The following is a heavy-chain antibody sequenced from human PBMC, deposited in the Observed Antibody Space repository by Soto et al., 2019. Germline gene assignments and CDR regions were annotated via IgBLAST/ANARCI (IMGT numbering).Heavy chain of an antibody. V-gene: IGHV3-23*01. Sequence: GGSLRLSCAASGFTFTTYAMSWVRQAPGKGLEWVSGIRGSGGSTYYVDSVKGRFTISRDNSKNTLYLQMNSLRAEDTAVYYCARDKTSGATPGDAFDIWGQGTMVTVSS. D-gene: IGHD3-3*01. J-gene: IGHJ3*02. CDR2: IRGSGGST. CDR3: ARDKTSGATPGDAFDI. CDR1: GFTFTTYA.